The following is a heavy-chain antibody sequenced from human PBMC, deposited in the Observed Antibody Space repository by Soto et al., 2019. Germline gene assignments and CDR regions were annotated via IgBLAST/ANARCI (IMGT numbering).Heavy chain of an antibody. V-gene: IGHV3-30-3*01. Sequence: QVQLVESGGGVVQPGRSLRLSCAASGFTFSSYAMHWVRQAPGKGLEWVAVISYDGSNKYYADSVKGRFTTSRDNSKNTLYLQMNSLRAEDTAVYYCAREDYDYVWGSYRSSTTFDYWGQGTLVTVSS. CDR1: GFTFSSYA. J-gene: IGHJ4*02. CDR3: AREDYDYVWGSYRSSTTFDY. CDR2: ISYDGSNK. D-gene: IGHD3-16*02.